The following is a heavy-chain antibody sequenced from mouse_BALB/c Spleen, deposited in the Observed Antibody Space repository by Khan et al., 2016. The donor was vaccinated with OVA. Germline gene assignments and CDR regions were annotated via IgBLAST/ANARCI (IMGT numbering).Heavy chain of an antibody. CDR2: ISYDGSN. CDR3: ARGGAVVPYWYFDV. V-gene: IGHV3-6*02. D-gene: IGHD1-1*01. CDR1: GYSITSGYR. J-gene: IGHJ1*01. Sequence: EVQLQESGPGLVKPSQSLSLTCSVTGYSITSGYRWNWIRQFPGNKLEWMGYISYDGSNNYNPSLKNRISITRDTSKNQFFLKLNSGTTEDTATYYCARGGAVVPYWYFDVWGAGTTVTVSS.